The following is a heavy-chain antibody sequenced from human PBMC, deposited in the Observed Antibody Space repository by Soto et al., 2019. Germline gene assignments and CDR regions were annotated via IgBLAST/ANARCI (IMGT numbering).Heavy chain of an antibody. CDR2: ISGSGGST. Sequence: GWSLGLSCAASGFTFSSYAMSWVRQAPGKGLEWVSAISGSGGSTYYADSVKGRFTISRDNSKNTLYLQMNSLRAEDTAVYYCAKDSNGGGGVGRRSWFDPWGQGTLVTVSS. D-gene: IGHD3-3*01. CDR1: GFTFSSYA. J-gene: IGHJ5*02. CDR3: AKDSNGGGGVGRRSWFDP. V-gene: IGHV3-23*01.